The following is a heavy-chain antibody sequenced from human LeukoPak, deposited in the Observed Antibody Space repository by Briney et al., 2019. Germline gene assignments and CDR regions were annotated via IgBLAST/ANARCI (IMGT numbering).Heavy chain of an antibody. J-gene: IGHJ4*02. CDR1: GFTFSNYA. D-gene: IGHD3-10*01. CDR3: ARVGEGELLDY. V-gene: IGHV3-30*04. Sequence: GGSLRLSCAASGFTFSNYAMHWVRQAPGKGLEWVAVISYHGTNKYYADSVKGRFTISRDNSKNTLYLQMISLRPEDTAVYYCARVGEGELLDYWGQGTLVTVSS. CDR2: ISYHGTNK.